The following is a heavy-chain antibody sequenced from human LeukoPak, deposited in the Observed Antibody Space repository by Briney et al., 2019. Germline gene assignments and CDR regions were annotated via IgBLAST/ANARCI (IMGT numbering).Heavy chain of an antibody. D-gene: IGHD4-17*01. CDR3: ARHSDYGDYGYMDV. CDR1: GGSISSSSYY. CDR2: IYYSGST. J-gene: IGHJ6*03. Sequence: SETLSLTCTVSGGSISSSSYYWGWIRQPPGKGLEWIGSIYYSGSTYYNPSLKSRVTISVGTSKNQFSLKLSSVTAADTAVYYCARHSDYGDYGYMDVWGKGTTVTVSS. V-gene: IGHV4-39*01.